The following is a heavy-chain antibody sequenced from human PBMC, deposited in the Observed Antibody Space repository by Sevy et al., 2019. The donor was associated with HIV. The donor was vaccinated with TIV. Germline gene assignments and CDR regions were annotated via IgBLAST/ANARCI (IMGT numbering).Heavy chain of an antibody. CDR2: ISYDGSNK. J-gene: IGHJ6*02. CDR1: GFTFSSYG. Sequence: GESLKISCAASGFTFSSYGMHWVRQAPGKGLEWVAVISYDGSNKYYADSVKGRFTISRDNSKNTLYLQMNSLRAEDTAVYYCAKDQGITIFGVVISGDYYYYGMDVWGQGTTVTVSS. V-gene: IGHV3-30*18. CDR3: AKDQGITIFGVVISGDYYYYGMDV. D-gene: IGHD3-3*01.